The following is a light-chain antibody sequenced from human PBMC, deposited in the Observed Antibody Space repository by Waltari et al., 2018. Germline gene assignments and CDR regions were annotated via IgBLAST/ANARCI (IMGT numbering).Light chain of an antibody. J-gene: IGLJ3*02. Sequence: QSVLTQPPSASGTPGQRVTISCSGTSSNIGVNYVYWYQQLPGRAPKLLIYRNNQRPSGVPDRFSGSKSGTSASLAITGLQAEDEADYYCQSYDSSLSTWVFGGGTALTVL. CDR3: QSYDSSLSTWV. V-gene: IGLV1-47*01. CDR2: RNN. CDR1: SSNIGVNY.